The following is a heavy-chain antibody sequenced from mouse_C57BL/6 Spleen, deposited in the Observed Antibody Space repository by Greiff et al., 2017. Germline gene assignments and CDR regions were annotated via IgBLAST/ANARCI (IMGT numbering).Heavy chain of an antibody. D-gene: IGHD3-2*02. V-gene: IGHV1-72*01. CDR1: GYTFTSYW. CDR3: ARSQLRLDVDY. Sequence: QVQLQQSGAELVQPGASVKLSCKASGYTFTSYWMGWVKQRPGRGLEWVGRIDPNCGGTKYNDTFKSKATLTVDKPSSTAYMQLSSLTTEDSAVEYCARSQLRLDVDYWGQGTPVTVSA. CDR2: IDPNCGGT. J-gene: IGHJ3*01.